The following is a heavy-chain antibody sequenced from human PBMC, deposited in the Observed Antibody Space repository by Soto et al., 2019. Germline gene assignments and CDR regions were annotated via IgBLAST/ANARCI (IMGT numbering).Heavy chain of an antibody. V-gene: IGHV4-34*01. CDR1: GGSFSGYY. CDR2: INHSGST. Sequence: SETLSLTCAVYGGSFSGYYWSWIRQPPGKGLEWIGEINHSGSTNYNPSLKSRVTISVDTSKNQFSLKLSSVTAADTAVYYCAISGYSYANHDAFDIWGQGTMVTVS. CDR3: AISGYSYANHDAFDI. J-gene: IGHJ3*02. D-gene: IGHD5-18*01.